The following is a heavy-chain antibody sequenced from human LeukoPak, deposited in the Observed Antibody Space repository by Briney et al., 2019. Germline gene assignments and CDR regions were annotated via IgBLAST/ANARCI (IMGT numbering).Heavy chain of an antibody. CDR3: ARLRGNYFPDY. D-gene: IGHD4-11*01. J-gene: IGHJ4*02. V-gene: IGHV4-59*07. Sequence: SDTLSLTCAVPAGSISGDYWTCLRRPPGRGLEWFRYFYYSGSPIYNPSLKSRITISVDTSENQSSLKLSSVTAAVTAIYYCARLRGNYFPDYWGQGTLVTVSS. CDR2: FYYSGSP. CDR1: AGSISGDY.